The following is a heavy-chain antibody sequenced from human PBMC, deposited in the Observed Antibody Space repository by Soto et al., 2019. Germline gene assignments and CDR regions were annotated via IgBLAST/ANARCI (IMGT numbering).Heavy chain of an antibody. CDR1: GGPISSYY. V-gene: IGHV4-59*08. CDR2: VSYSGNT. Sequence: PSETLSLTCTVSGGPISSYYWSWIRQPPGKELEWIAYVSYSGNTNYNPSLKSRLTISVDASKNQFSLELRSVTAADTAVYYCAGHSSRWYGWFDPWGQGTLVTVS. CDR3: AGHSSRWYGWFDP. J-gene: IGHJ5*02. D-gene: IGHD2-2*01.